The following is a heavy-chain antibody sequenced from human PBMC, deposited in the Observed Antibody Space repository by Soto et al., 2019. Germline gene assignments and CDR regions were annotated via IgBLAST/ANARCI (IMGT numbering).Heavy chain of an antibody. CDR2: IIPIIGII. CDR1: GGTFSTYT. V-gene: IGHV1-69*08. CDR3: AGEPGSHYNGSPAYSYP. J-gene: IGHJ5*02. Sequence: QVQLVQSGAEVKKPGSSVKVSCKASGGTFSTYTITWVRQAPGQGLEWMGRIIPIIGIINYAQKFQGRVTITGDKFKGNAYLELTRLRSDDTAVYYRAGEPGSHYNGSPAYSYPWGQGTLVTVSS. D-gene: IGHD3-22*01.